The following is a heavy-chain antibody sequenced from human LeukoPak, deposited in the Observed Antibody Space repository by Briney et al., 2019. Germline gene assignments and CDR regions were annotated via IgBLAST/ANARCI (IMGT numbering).Heavy chain of an antibody. D-gene: IGHD6-13*01. V-gene: IGHV4-4*02. CDR1: GGSISSTTW. CDR2: IYHSGST. CDR3: ARRGGQQLVLRWFDP. Sequence: SGTLSLTCTVSGGSISSTTWWTWVRQPPGKGLEWIGEIYHSGSTNYNPSLKSRVTISVDTSKNQFSLKLSSVTAADTAVYYCARRGGQQLVLRWFDPWGQGTLVTVSS. J-gene: IGHJ5*02.